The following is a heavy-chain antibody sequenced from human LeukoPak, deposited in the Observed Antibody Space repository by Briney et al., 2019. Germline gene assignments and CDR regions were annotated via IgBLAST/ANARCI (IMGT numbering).Heavy chain of an antibody. J-gene: IGHJ4*02. CDR2: IKQDGSEK. CDR1: GFTFSSYW. Sequence: GGSLRLSCAASGFTFSSYWMSWVRQAPGKGLEWVANIKQDGSEKYYVDSVKGRFTISRDNAKNSLYLQMNSLRAEDTAVYYCARLWFGELSPLDYWGQGTLVTVSS. D-gene: IGHD3-10*01. V-gene: IGHV3-7*03. CDR3: ARLWFGELSPLDY.